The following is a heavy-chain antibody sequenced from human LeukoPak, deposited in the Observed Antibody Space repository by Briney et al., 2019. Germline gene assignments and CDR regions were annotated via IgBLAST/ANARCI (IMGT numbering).Heavy chain of an antibody. Sequence: GGSLRLSCAASGFTFSSYWMSWVRQAPGKGLEWVANIKQDGSEKYYVDSVKGRFTISRDNAKNSLYLQMNSLRAEDTALYYCAKDGFQDSSGYFDYWGQGTLVTVSS. V-gene: IGHV3-7*03. J-gene: IGHJ4*02. CDR2: IKQDGSEK. CDR3: AKDGFQDSSGYFDY. CDR1: GFTFSSYW. D-gene: IGHD3-22*01.